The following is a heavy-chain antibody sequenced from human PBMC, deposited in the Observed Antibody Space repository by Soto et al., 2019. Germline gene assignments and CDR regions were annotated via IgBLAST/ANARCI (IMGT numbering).Heavy chain of an antibody. D-gene: IGHD3-22*01. V-gene: IGHV1-69*12. J-gene: IGHJ5*02. CDR1: GGTFSSYA. CDR2: IIPIFGTA. CDR3: ARDRGPSSGYYPYWFDP. Sequence: QVQLVQSGAEVKKPGSSVKVSCKASGGTFSSYAITWVRQAPGQGLEWMGGIIPIFGTANYAQKFQGRVTITADESTSTAYMALSRLRSEDTAVYYCARDRGPSSGYYPYWFDPWGQGTLVTVSS.